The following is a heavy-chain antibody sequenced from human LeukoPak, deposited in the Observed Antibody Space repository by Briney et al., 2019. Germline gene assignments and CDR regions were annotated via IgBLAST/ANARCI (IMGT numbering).Heavy chain of an antibody. D-gene: IGHD3-3*01. Sequence: GGSLRLSCAASGFTFSSYAMHWVRQAPGKGLEWVSGISWNSGSIGYADSVKGRFTISRDNSKNTLYLQMNSLRAEDTAVYYCATLEWLNAFDIWGQGTMVTVSS. J-gene: IGHJ3*02. CDR3: ATLEWLNAFDI. V-gene: IGHV3-9*01. CDR1: GFTFSSYA. CDR2: ISWNSGSI.